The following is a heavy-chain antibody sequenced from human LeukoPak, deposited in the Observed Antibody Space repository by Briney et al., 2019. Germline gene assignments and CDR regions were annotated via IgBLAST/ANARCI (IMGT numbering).Heavy chain of an antibody. CDR1: GGSFSGYY. CDR2: INHSGST. CDR3: AREMGYDFWSGYFSRVGTYFDY. V-gene: IGHV4-34*01. Sequence: KPSETLSLTCAVYGGSFSGYYWSWIRQPPGKGLEWIGEINHSGSTNYNPSLKSRVTMSVDTSKNQFSLKLSSVTAADTAVYYCAREMGYDFWSGYFSRVGTYFDYWGQGTLVTVSS. J-gene: IGHJ4*02. D-gene: IGHD3-3*01.